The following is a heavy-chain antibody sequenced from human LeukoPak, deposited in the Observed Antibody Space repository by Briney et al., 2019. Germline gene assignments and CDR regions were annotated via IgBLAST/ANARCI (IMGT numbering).Heavy chain of an antibody. CDR3: ARDRRVRYFDWLYRYNWFDP. J-gene: IGHJ5*02. CDR2: INPNTGNP. CDR1: GYTFTSYA. V-gene: IGHV7-4-1*02. Sequence: ASVKVSCKASGYTFTSYAMNWVRHDPGQGLEWMAWINPNTGNPTYAQGFTGRFFFSLDTSVSTAYLQISSLKAEDTAVYYCARDRRVRYFDWLYRYNWFDPWGQGTLVTVSS. D-gene: IGHD3-9*01.